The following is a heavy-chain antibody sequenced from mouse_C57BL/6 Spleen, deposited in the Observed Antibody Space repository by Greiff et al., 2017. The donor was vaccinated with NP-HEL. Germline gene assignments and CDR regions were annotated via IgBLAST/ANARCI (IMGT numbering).Heavy chain of an antibody. CDR2: IYPGSGNT. Sequence: VKVVESGAELVRPGASVKLSCKASGYTFTDYYINWVKQRPGQGLEWIARIYPGSGNTYYNEKFKGKATLTAEKSSSTAYMQLSSLTSEDSAVYFCARNGYYEDFDYWGQGTTRTVSS. J-gene: IGHJ2*01. V-gene: IGHV1-76*01. CDR3: ARNGYYEDFDY. D-gene: IGHD2-4*01. CDR1: GYTFTDYY.